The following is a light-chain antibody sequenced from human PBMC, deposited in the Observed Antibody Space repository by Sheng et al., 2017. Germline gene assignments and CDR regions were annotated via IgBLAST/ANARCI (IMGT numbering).Light chain of an antibody. Sequence: DIEMTQSPDSLAVSLGERATINCKSSQSVLFNSNNKNYLTWYQQKPGSLLNCSFPGPLPGNPGSLTDSVAAGLGQISLSPSSSLQAEDVAVYYCQQYYSTPITFGQGTRLEIK. J-gene: IGKJ5*01. CDR2: GPL. V-gene: IGKV4-1*01. CDR3: QQYYSTPIT. CDR1: QSVLFNSNNKNY.